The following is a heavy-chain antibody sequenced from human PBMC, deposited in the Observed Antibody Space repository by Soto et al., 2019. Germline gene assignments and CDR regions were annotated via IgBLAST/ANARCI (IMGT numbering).Heavy chain of an antibody. J-gene: IGHJ4*02. Sequence: GGVLRPPRAALGFHFYRSLVRWVRQAAGKGLEWLTNIRDDGSETFYVDSVRGRFTISRDNAKNTLFLHMNSLRAEDTAVYYCVRDMQLWRLDSWGQGTLVTVSS. CDR2: IRDDGSET. V-gene: IGHV3-7*01. D-gene: IGHD2-21*01. CDR1: GFHFYRSL. CDR3: VRDMQLWRLDS.